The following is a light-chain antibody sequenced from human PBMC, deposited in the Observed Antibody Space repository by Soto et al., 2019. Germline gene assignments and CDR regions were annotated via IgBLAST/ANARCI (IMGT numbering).Light chain of an antibody. J-gene: IGKJ3*01. CDR3: QKCDYLPI. V-gene: IGKV1-17*01. CDR2: AAS. CDR1: QGIRSD. Sequence: DIQMTQSPSSLSASVGDRVTITCRASQGIRSDLGWFQQKPGKAPKRLIYAASTLESGVPSNFSGSGSGTESTLTISSLQAEDVATYYCQKCDYLPIFGPGTTVDLK.